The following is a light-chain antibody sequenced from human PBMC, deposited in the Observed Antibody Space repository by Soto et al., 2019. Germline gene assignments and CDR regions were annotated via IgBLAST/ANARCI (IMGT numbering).Light chain of an antibody. CDR2: QTS. CDR3: HHYGSTPYI. J-gene: IGKJ2*01. V-gene: IGKV3-20*01. Sequence: IVLTQSPGTLSLSPGERVSLSCRASQSIAWNTLAWFQQKPGQAPRLLIYQTSARAAGIPDRFSGSGSGTDFTLAISRREPEDFAVFYCHHYGSTPYIFGQGTKLELK. CDR1: QSIAWNT.